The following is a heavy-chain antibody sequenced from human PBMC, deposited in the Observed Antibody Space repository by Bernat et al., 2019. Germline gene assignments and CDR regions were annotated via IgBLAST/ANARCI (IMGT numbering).Heavy chain of an antibody. CDR1: GDSVSSNSAA. CDR3: ARAGPRAVAGKMGGFDY. V-gene: IGHV6-1*01. D-gene: IGHD6-19*01. J-gene: IGHJ4*02. Sequence: QVQLQQSGPGLVKPSQTLSLSCAISGDSVSSNSAAWNWIRQSPSRGLEWLGRAFYRSKWYNDYALSVKSRITINPDTSKNQFSLQLDSVTPEDTAVYYCARAGPRAVAGKMGGFDYWGQGTLVTGSS. CDR2: AFYRSKWYN.